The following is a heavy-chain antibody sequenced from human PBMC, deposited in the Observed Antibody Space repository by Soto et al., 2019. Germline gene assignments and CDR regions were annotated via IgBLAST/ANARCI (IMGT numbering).Heavy chain of an antibody. CDR3: ARGGRGSSSWFSFDY. CDR2: IYYSGST. J-gene: IGHJ4*02. Sequence: PSETLSLTCTVSGGSISRYYCSWIRQPPGKGLEWIGYIYYSGSTNYNPSLKSRVTISVDTSKNQFSLKLSSVTAADTAVYYCARGGRGSSSWFSFDYWGQGTLVTVSS. D-gene: IGHD6-13*01. CDR1: GGSISRYY. V-gene: IGHV4-59*08.